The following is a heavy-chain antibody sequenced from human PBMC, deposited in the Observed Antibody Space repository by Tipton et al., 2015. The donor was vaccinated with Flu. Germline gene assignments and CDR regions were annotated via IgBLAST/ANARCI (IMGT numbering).Heavy chain of an antibody. Sequence: TLSLTCTVSGDSLSSYYWSWIRQSPGKGLEWIGQVYYSGTSNYNPSLKSRVTISLGKSKNQFSLNLNSITTADTAVFYCARGGWEPHGGWFDPWGQGILVTVSS. CDR3: ARGGWEPHGGWFDP. CDR1: GDSLSSYY. V-gene: IGHV4-59*01. D-gene: IGHD1-26*01. J-gene: IGHJ5*02. CDR2: VYYSGTS.